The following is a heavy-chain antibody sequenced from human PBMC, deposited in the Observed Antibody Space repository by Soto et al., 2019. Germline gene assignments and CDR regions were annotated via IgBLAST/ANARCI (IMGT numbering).Heavy chain of an antibody. CDR1: GGSISSSSYY. D-gene: IGHD6-6*01. Sequence: PSETLSLTCTVSGGSISSSSYYWGWIRQPPGKGLEWIGSIYYSGSTYYNPSLKSRVTISVDTSKNQFSLKLSSVTAADTAVYYCARHASSSPRYYYYYGMDVWGQGSLVTVSS. V-gene: IGHV4-39*01. J-gene: IGHJ6*02. CDR3: ARHASSSPRYYYYYGMDV. CDR2: IYYSGST.